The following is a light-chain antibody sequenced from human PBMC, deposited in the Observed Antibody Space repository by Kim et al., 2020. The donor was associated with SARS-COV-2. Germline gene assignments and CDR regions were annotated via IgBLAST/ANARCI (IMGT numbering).Light chain of an antibody. Sequence: SYELTQPPSVSVSPGQTASITCSGDKLGDKYACWYQQKPGQSPVLVIYQDSKPPSGIPERFSGSNSGNTATLTISGTQAMDEADYYCQAWDSSTVVFGTGTKVTVL. J-gene: IGLJ1*01. CDR3: QAWDSSTVV. CDR2: QDS. CDR1: KLGDKY. V-gene: IGLV3-1*01.